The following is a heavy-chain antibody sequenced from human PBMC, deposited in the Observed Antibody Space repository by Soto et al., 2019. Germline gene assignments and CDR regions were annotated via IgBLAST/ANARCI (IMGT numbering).Heavy chain of an antibody. CDR3: ARVSEMDYYFDY. CDR1: GFTFSSYA. Sequence: GGSLRLSCAASGFTFSSYAMHWVRQAPGKGLEWVAVISYDGSNKYYADSVKGRFTISRDNSKNTLYLQMNSLRAEGTAVYYCARVSEMDYYFDYWGQGTLVTVSS. J-gene: IGHJ4*02. CDR2: ISYDGSNK. V-gene: IGHV3-30-3*01. D-gene: IGHD2-8*01.